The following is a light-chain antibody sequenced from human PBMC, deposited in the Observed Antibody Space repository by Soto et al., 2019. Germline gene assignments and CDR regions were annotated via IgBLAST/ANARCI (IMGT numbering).Light chain of an antibody. CDR2: EAS. V-gene: IGKV1-33*01. J-gene: IGKJ4*01. CDR3: HQYGTSPLT. CDR1: QDISNS. Sequence: DIQMTQSPSSLSTSIGESSTITCQASQDISNSLNWYQQKPGKAPNLLIYEASKLQTGVPSRFSGGGSGTHFTFTISNLQPEDFAVYYCHQYGTSPLTFGGGTKVDIK.